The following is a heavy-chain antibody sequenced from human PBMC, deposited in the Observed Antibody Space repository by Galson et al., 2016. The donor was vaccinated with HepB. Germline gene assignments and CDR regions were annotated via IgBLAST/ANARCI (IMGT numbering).Heavy chain of an antibody. Sequence: SLRLSCAVSGFTSSNYWMHWVRQAPGQGLVWVSRINGAGSDTAYADSVGGRFTISRDNARNTLFLQMNSLRAEDTAVYFCVRDGDHYDFDFWGQGTLVTVSS. CDR1: GFTSSNYW. J-gene: IGHJ4*02. CDR2: INGAGSDT. CDR3: VRDGDHYDFDF. D-gene: IGHD4-17*01. V-gene: IGHV3-74*01.